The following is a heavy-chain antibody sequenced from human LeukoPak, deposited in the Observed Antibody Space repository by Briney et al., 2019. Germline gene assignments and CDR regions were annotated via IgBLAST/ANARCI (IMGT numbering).Heavy chain of an antibody. V-gene: IGHV1-2*02. Sequence: ASVKVSCKASGYTFSGYYMYWVRQAPGQGLEWMGWINPNSGGTKYAQKFQGRVTMTRDTSISTAYMELSRLRSDDTAVYYCARVNTMILVVLGAGEEAFEIWGQGTMVTVSS. CDR3: ARVNTMILVVLGAGEEAFEI. CDR2: INPNSGGT. CDR1: GYTFSGYY. J-gene: IGHJ3*02. D-gene: IGHD3-22*01.